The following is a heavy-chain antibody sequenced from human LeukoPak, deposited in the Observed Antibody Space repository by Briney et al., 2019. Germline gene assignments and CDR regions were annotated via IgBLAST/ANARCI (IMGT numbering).Heavy chain of an antibody. CDR2: ISGSGGST. V-gene: IGHV3-23*01. Sequence: LPGGSLRLSCAASGFTFSSYAMSWVRQAPGKGLEWVSAISGSGGSTYYADSVKGRFTISRDNSKNTLYLQMNSLRAEDTAVYYCAKDRAEYSSGWYHADYYYYGMDVWGQGTTVTVSS. CDR3: AKDRAEYSSGWYHADYYYYGMDV. D-gene: IGHD6-19*01. CDR1: GFTFSSYA. J-gene: IGHJ6*02.